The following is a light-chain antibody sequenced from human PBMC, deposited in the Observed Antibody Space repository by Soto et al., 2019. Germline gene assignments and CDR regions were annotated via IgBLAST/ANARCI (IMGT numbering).Light chain of an antibody. V-gene: IGKV3-20*01. J-gene: IGKJ4*01. CDR3: QQFSSYPLT. CDR2: GAS. Sequence: ETVLTQSTGTQSFAAGESTTLCCRDRQSLSSTSLAWYQQKPGQAPRLLIYGASSRATGIPDRFVGSGSGTDFTLTCSRLEPEDFAVYYCQQFSSYPLTFGGGTKVDIK. CDR1: QSLSSTS.